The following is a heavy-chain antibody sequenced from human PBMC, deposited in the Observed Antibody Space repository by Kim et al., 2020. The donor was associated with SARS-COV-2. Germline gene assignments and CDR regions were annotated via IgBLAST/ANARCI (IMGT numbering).Heavy chain of an antibody. J-gene: IGHJ4*02. CDR3: VGLSSGWYYDY. CDR2: T. Sequence: TFCTAAVKGRFTISRDNSENTLYLQITSLRPEYTAVYCCVGLSSGWYYDYWGQGTLVTVSS. D-gene: IGHD6-19*01. V-gene: IGHV3-64D*06.